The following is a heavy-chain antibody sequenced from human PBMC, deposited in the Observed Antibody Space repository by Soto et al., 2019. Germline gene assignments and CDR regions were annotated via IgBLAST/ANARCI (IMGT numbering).Heavy chain of an antibody. CDR2: INHSGST. Sequence: KPSETLSLTCAVYGGSFSGYYWSWIRQPPGKGLEWIGEINHSGSTNYNPSLKSRVTISVDTSKNQFSLKLSSVTAADTAVYYCALRYFDWLLPPNYFDYWGQGTLVTVSS. CDR1: GGSFSGYY. V-gene: IGHV4-34*01. D-gene: IGHD3-9*01. J-gene: IGHJ4*02. CDR3: ALRYFDWLLPPNYFDY.